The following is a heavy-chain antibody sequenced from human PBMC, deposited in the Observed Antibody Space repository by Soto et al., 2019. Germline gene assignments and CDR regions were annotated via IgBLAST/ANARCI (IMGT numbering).Heavy chain of an antibody. CDR1: GFTFNNYG. Sequence: QVQLVESGGGVVQPGRSLRLSCAASGFTFNNYGMHWVRQAPGKGLEWVAVIWNDGNGYYYANSVKGRFTISRDNSKNTLYLHMSSLTAEDTALYYCARRQISPPTRGAASARGGMDGWGQGTTVTVSS. D-gene: IGHD6-13*01. V-gene: IGHV3-33*01. J-gene: IGHJ6*02. CDR2: IWNDGNGY. CDR3: ARRQISPPTRGAASARGGMDG.